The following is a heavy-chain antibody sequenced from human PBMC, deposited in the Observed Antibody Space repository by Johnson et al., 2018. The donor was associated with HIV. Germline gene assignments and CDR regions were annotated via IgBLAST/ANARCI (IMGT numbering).Heavy chain of an antibody. J-gene: IGHJ3*02. Sequence: VQLVESGGGLVQPGGSLRLSCAASGFTFDDHGMSWVRQAPGKGLEWVSGINWNGGRTGYADSVKGRFTISRDNSKNTLYLQVNGLRVEDTAVFYCASGEDYGGNYGALDIWGQGTMVTVSS. CDR1: GFTFDDHG. D-gene: IGHD4-23*01. CDR2: INWNGGRT. V-gene: IGHV3-20*04. CDR3: ASGEDYGGNYGALDI.